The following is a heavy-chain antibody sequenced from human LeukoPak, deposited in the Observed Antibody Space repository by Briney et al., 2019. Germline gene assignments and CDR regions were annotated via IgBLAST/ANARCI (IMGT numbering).Heavy chain of an antibody. CDR2: VSGSGART. CDR1: GFTFSSYA. CDR3: AKVSGDDYYYYYMDV. D-gene: IGHD3-10*01. V-gene: IGHV3-23*01. J-gene: IGHJ6*03. Sequence: PGGSLRLSCAASGFTFSSYAMTWVRQAPGKGLQWVSAVSGSGARTLYADSVKGRFTISRDNSKNTLYLQMNSLRAEDTAVYFCAKVSGDDYYYYYMDVWGKGTTVTVSS.